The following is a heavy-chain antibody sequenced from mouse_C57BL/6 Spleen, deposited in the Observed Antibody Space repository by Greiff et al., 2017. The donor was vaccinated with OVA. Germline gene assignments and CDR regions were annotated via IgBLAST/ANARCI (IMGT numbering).Heavy chain of an antibody. CDR2: ISSGSSTI. Sequence: DVKLVESGGGLVKPGGSLKLSCAASGFTFSDYGMHWVRQAPEKGLEWVAYISSGSSTIYYADTVKGRFTISRDNAKNTLFLQMTSLMSEDTAMYYCARTITTVVADYYAMDYWGQGTSVTVSS. D-gene: IGHD1-1*01. CDR3: ARTITTVVADYYAMDY. CDR1: GFTFSDYG. J-gene: IGHJ4*01. V-gene: IGHV5-17*01.